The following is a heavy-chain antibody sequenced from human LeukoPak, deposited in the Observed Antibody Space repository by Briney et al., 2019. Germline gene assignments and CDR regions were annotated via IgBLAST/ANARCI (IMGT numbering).Heavy chain of an antibody. CDR2: ISGDGGST. CDR3: ANSRRGELIPGTYYYMDV. D-gene: IGHD2-21*01. V-gene: IGHV3-43*02. Sequence: AGGSLRLSCAASGFTFDDYAVFWVRQVPGKGLEWVSLISGDGGSTYYADSVKGRFTISRDNSKNTLYLQMNSLRAEDTAVYYCANSRRGELIPGTYYYMDVWGKGTTVTVSS. CDR1: GFTFDDYA. J-gene: IGHJ6*03.